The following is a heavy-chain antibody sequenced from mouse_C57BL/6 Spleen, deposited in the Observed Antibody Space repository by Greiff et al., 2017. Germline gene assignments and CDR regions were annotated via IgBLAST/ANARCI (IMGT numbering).Heavy chain of an antibody. V-gene: IGHV1-85*01. CDR3: ARKGTVPYFDY. CDR1: GYTFTSYD. J-gene: IGHJ2*01. Sequence: QVQLKQSGPELVKPGASVKLSCKASGYTFTSYDINWVKQRPGQGLEWLGWLYPRDGSTKYNEKFKGKATLTVDTAASTAYMELHSLTSEDAAVYFCARKGTVPYFDYWGQGTTLTVSS. CDR2: LYPRDGST. D-gene: IGHD1-1*01.